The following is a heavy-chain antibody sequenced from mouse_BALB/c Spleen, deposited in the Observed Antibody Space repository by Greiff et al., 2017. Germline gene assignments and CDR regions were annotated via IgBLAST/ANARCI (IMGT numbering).Heavy chain of an antibody. V-gene: IGHV1-74*01. CDR3: ATSLLRLRGFAY. CDR1: GYSFTSYW. Sequence: VQLQQSGPQLVRPGASVKISCKASGYSFTSYWMHWVKQRPGQGLEWIGMIDPSDSETRLNQKFKDKATLTVDKSSSTAYMQLSSPTSEDSAVYYCATSLLRLRGFAYWGQGTLVTVSA. D-gene: IGHD1-2*01. CDR2: IDPSDSET. J-gene: IGHJ3*01.